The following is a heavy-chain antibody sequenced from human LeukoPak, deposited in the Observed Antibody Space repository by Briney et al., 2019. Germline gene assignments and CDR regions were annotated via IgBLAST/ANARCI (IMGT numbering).Heavy chain of an antibody. CDR1: GVSISSHY. CDR2: VYNSGTT. J-gene: IGHJ4*02. CDR3: ARDAY. Sequence: KSSETLSLTCTVSGVSISSHYWSWIRQSPGKGLEWIGCVYNSGTTVYNPSLTGRVTISVDTSKNQYSLNLRSVTAADAAVYYCARDAYWGQGILVTVSS. V-gene: IGHV4-59*11.